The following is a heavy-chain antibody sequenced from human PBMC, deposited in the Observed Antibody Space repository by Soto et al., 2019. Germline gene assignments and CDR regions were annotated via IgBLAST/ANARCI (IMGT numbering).Heavy chain of an antibody. D-gene: IGHD6-19*01. CDR2: FDPEDGET. J-gene: IGHJ6*02. Sequence: ASVKVSCKVSGYTLTELSMHWVRQAPGKGLEWMGGFDPEDGETIYAQKFQGRVTRTEDTSTDTAYMELSSLRSEDTAVYYCATEGQIAVAGTPYYYYGMDVWGQGTTVTVSS. CDR3: ATEGQIAVAGTPYYYYGMDV. V-gene: IGHV1-24*01. CDR1: GYTLTELS.